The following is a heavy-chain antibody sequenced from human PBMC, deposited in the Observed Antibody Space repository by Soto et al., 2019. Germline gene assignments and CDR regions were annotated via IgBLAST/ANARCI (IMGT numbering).Heavy chain of an antibody. CDR1: GGSISSSSYY. CDR3: ASPKIAFYNWFDP. Sequence: SETLSLTCTVSGGSISSSSYYWGWIRQPPGKGLEWIGSIYYSGSTYYNPSLKSRVTISVDTSKNQFSLKLSSVTAADTAVYFCASPKIAFYNWFDPWGQGTLVTVSS. J-gene: IGHJ5*02. D-gene: IGHD3-3*02. V-gene: IGHV4-39*01. CDR2: IYYSGST.